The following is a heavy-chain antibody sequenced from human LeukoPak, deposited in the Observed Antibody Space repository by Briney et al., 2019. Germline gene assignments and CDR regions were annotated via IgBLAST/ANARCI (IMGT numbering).Heavy chain of an antibody. D-gene: IGHD1-26*01. V-gene: IGHV3-30-3*02. Sequence: GGSLRLSCAASGFTFSSYAMHWVRQAPGKGLEWVAVISYDGSNKYYADSVKGRFTISRDNSKNTLYLQMNSLRAEDTAVYYCAKLLEGGWELRAFDIWGQGTMVTVSS. CDR2: ISYDGSNK. CDR3: AKLLEGGWELRAFDI. J-gene: IGHJ3*02. CDR1: GFTFSSYA.